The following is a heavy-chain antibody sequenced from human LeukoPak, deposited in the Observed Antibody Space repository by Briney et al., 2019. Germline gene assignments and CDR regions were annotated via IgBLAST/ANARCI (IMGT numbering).Heavy chain of an antibody. CDR1: TGSFSGYY. CDR2: FHYSGST. Sequence: SETLTLTCAVYTGSFSGYYLTWIRQPPGEGLEWVGCFHYSGSTNYNPSLKSRVTTSAGTSTNHFSLQLSTVTAADTAVYYCARGGASGSHLHWFDPWGQGTLVTVSS. J-gene: IGHJ5*02. D-gene: IGHD3-10*01. CDR3: ARGGASGSHLHWFDP. V-gene: IGHV4-59*01.